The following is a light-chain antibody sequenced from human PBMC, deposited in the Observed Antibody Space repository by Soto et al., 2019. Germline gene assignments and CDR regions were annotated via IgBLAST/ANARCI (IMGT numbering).Light chain of an antibody. Sequence: EIVMTQSPATLSVSPGERATLSCRASQSVSSNLAWYQQKPGQAPRLLIYRASTRATGIPARFSGSGSGTEFTLTIRNLQSEDFAGYYCQQYNNWARTFGQGTKVEIK. CDR3: QQYNNWART. CDR2: RAS. J-gene: IGKJ1*01. V-gene: IGKV3-15*01. CDR1: QSVSSN.